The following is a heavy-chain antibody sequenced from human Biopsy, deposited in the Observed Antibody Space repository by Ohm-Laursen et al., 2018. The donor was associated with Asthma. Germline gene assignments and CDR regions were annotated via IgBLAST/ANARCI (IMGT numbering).Heavy chain of an antibody. V-gene: IGHV3-11*01. J-gene: IGHJ4*02. CDR2: ISSSGSTI. CDR1: GFTFSDYY. CDR3: AREGVNYYDSSGYLEY. D-gene: IGHD3-22*01. Sequence: SLRLSCTAFGFTFSDYYMSWIRQAPGKGLEWVSYISSSGSTIYYADSVKGRFTISRDNAKNSLYLQMNSLGAEDTAVYYCAREGVNYYDSSGYLEYWGQGTLVTVSS.